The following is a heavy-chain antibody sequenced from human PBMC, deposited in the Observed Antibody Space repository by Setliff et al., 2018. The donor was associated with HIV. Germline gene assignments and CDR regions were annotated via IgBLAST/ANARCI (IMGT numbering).Heavy chain of an antibody. Sequence: GASVKVSCKASGLSFISSAMQWVRQARGQRLEWIGWIVVDSGNTNYAQKFQERVTITRDMSTSTAYMELSSLRSEDTAVYYCAALYYDSSGYYPGAFDIWGQGTMVTVSS. D-gene: IGHD3-22*01. V-gene: IGHV1-58*02. J-gene: IGHJ3*02. CDR2: IVVDSGNT. CDR3: AALYYDSSGYYPGAFDI. CDR1: GLSFISSA.